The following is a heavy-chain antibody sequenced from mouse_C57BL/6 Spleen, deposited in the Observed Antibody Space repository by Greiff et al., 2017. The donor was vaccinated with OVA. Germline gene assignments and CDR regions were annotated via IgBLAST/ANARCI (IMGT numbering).Heavy chain of an antibody. J-gene: IGHJ4*01. V-gene: IGHV1-26*01. Sequence: VQLQQSGPELVKPGASVKISCKASGYTFTDYYMNWVKQSHGKSLEWTGDINPNNGGTSYNQKFKGKATLTVDKSSSTAYMELRSLTSEDSAVYYCASYYSNGLDYWGQGTSVTVSS. D-gene: IGHD2-5*01. CDR3: ASYYSNGLDY. CDR2: INPNNGGT. CDR1: GYTFTDYY.